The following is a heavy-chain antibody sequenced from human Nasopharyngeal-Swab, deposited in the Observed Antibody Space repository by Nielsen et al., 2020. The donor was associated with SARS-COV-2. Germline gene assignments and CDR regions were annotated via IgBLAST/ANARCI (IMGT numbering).Heavy chain of an antibody. D-gene: IGHD3-9*01. CDR3: GSVFEI. V-gene: IGHV3-74*01. Sequence: GGSLRLSCTPSEFTLRNHWMHWVRLTPGKGLEWVSGIDFDGSNTFYADSVKGRFTISRDNGENTLSLQMNSLRDEDTGVYYCGSVFEIWGQGVLVTVSS. CDR1: EFTLRNHW. CDR2: IDFDGSNT. J-gene: IGHJ4*02.